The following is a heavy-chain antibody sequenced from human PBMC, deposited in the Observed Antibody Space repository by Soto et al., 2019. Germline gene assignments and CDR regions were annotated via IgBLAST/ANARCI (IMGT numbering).Heavy chain of an antibody. V-gene: IGHV4-61*01. CDR1: GGSVSSGNYY. J-gene: IGHJ4*02. Sequence: QVQLQESGSGLVKPSETLSLTCTVSGGSVSSGNYYWSWIRQPPGKGLEWIGYIFHTGTTNYNPSLQSRVAISLDTSMNQCSLKLSSVTAADTAVYYCTRAPVSGSYCFDFWGQGTPVTVSS. CDR3: TRAPVSGSYCFDF. CDR2: IFHTGTT. D-gene: IGHD1-26*01.